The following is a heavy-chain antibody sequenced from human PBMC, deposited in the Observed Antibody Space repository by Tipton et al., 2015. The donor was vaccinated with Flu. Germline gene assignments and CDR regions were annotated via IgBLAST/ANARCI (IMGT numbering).Heavy chain of an antibody. CDR1: GYSITRAYY. V-gene: IGHV4-38-2*02. Sequence: TLSLTCTVSGYSITRAYYWGWIRQPPGKGLEWIGNIYHSGSTYYNPSLKSRVTISVDTSKNQFSLKLSSVTAADTAVYYCARDNGAMVPLMTDYWGQGTLVTVSS. D-gene: IGHD3-10*01. J-gene: IGHJ4*02. CDR3: ARDNGAMVPLMTDY. CDR2: IYHSGST.